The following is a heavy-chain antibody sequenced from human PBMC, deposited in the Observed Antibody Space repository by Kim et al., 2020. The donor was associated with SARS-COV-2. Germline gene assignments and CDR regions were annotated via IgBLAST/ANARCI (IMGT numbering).Heavy chain of an antibody. CDR2: TA. CDR3: ARGGDYLGNY. D-gene: IGHD3-16*01. V-gene: IGHV1-69*01. Sequence: TANYEQKFQGRVTITADESTSTAYMELSSLRSEDTAVYYCARGGDYLGNYWGQGTLVTVSS. J-gene: IGHJ4*02.